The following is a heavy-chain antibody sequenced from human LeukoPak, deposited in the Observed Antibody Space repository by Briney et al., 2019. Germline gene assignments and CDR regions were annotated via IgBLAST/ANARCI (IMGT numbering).Heavy chain of an antibody. CDR3: ARGPYDSSGYYYGWFDP. J-gene: IGHJ5*02. CDR1: GGSISNTDSY. V-gene: IGHV4-61*08. CDR2: IYYSGSA. D-gene: IGHD3-22*01. Sequence: PSETLSLTCTVSGGSISNTDSYWNWIRQPPGKRLEWIGYIYYSGSANYNPSLKSRVTISVDTSKNQFSLKLSSVTAADTAVYYCARGPYDSSGYYYGWFDPWGQGTLVTVSS.